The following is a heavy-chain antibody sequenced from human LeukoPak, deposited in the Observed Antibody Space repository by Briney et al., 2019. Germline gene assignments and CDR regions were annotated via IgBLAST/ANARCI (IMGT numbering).Heavy chain of an antibody. D-gene: IGHD5-18*01. V-gene: IGHV3-66*01. CDR3: ARDGAYSYGYAYYFEY. CDR2: IYSAGNT. Sequence: GGSLRLSCATSGFTVTSDYMSCVRQAPGKGLEWVAVIYSAGNTFYADSVKGRFTISRDNSKNTLYLQMNSLRAEDTAVYYCARDGAYSYGYAYYFEYWGQGTLVTVSS. CDR1: GFTVTSDY. J-gene: IGHJ4*02.